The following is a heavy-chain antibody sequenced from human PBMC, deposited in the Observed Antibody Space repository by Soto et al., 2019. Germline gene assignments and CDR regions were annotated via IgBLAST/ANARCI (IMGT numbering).Heavy chain of an antibody. D-gene: IGHD4-4*01. V-gene: IGHV3-23*01. CDR2: ISASGDST. J-gene: IGHJ5*01. Sequence: GGSLRLSCAASGFAFSTYAMTWVRQAPGKGLEWVSTISASGDSTYYPDSVKGHFTISRDNSKNTLYLQRNSLRAEDTAVYYYANPGAPEGRRGFSNYFASWAEGTLVTVS. CDR1: GFAFSTYA. CDR3: ANPGAPEGRRGFSNYFAS.